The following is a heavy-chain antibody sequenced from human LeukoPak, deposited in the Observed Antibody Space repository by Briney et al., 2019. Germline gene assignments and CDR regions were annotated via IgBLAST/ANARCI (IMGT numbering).Heavy chain of an antibody. CDR3: AGGTYYYDQSWFDP. D-gene: IGHD3-22*01. J-gene: IGHJ5*02. V-gene: IGHV4-30-2*01. CDR2: IYHSGST. Sequence: PSETLSLTCAVSGGSISSGGYSWSWIRQPPGKGLEWIGYIYHSGSTYYNPSLKSRVTISVDRSKNQFSLKLSSVTAADTAVYYCAGGTYYYDQSWFDPWGQGTLVTVSS. CDR1: GGSISSGGYS.